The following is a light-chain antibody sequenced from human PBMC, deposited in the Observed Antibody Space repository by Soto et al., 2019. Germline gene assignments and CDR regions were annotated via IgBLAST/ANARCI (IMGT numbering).Light chain of an antibody. CDR1: RSVSGSY. CDR2: SAS. J-gene: IGKJ5*01. CDR3: QQYGSSPTT. V-gene: IGKV3-20*01. Sequence: EIVLTQSPGTLSLSPGERVTLSCRASRSVSGSYLAWYQQKPGQAPRVLIYSASLRATGIPDRFSGSGSGTDFSLTISRLEPEDFAVYYCQQYGSSPTTFGQGTRLEIK.